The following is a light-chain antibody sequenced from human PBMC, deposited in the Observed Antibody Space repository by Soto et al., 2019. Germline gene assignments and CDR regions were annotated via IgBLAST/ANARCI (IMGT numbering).Light chain of an antibody. V-gene: IGKV1-39*01. CDR1: QSVTTW. Sequence: DIQMTQSPSTLSASVGDRITITCRASQSVTTWLAWYQQKPGKAPNLLIYDASTLQTGVPSRFSGSGSGTDFALTISSLQPEDFATYHCQQSHSIPLTFGPGTKVDIK. CDR2: DAS. J-gene: IGKJ3*01. CDR3: QQSHSIPLT.